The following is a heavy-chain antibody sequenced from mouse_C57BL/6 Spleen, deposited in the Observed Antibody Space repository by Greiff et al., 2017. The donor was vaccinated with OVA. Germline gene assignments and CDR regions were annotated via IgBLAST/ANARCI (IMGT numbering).Heavy chain of an antibody. V-gene: IGHV2-2*01. CDR3: ARNWDHYFDY. J-gene: IGHJ2*01. CDR1: GFSLTSYG. D-gene: IGHD4-1*01. CDR2: IWSGGST. Sequence: VQGGESGPGLVQPSQSLSITCTVPGFSLTSYGVHWVRQSPGKGLEWLGGIWSGGSTDSNAAFISRLSISKDNSKSQVFFKMNSLQADDTAIYYCARNWDHYFDYWGQGTTLTVSS.